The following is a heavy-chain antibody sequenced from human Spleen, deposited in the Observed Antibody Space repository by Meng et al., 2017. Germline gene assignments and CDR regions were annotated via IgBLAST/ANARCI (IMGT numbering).Heavy chain of an antibody. V-gene: IGHV4-59*01. D-gene: IGHD4-17*01. CDR2: ISYSGST. Sequence: SETLSLTCTVSGGSISSYYWSWIRQPPGKGLEWIGYISYSGSTDYNPSLKSRVTISVDTSKNQFSLKLSSVTAADTAVYYCAREYGYYFDYWGQGTLVTVSS. J-gene: IGHJ4*02. CDR1: GGSISSYY. CDR3: AREYGYYFDY.